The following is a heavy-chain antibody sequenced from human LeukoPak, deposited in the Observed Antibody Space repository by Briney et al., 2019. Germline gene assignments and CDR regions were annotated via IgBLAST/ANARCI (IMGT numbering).Heavy chain of an antibody. J-gene: IGHJ4*02. D-gene: IGHD6-19*01. V-gene: IGHV1-3*01. CDR3: ARDRKWLVYYFDY. Sequence: ASVNVSCKASEYTFTSYAMHWVRQAPGQRLEWMGWINAGNGNTKYSQKFQGRVTITRDTSASTAYMELSSLRSEDTAVYYCARDRKWLVYYFDYWGQGTLVTVSA. CDR1: EYTFTSYA. CDR2: INAGNGNT.